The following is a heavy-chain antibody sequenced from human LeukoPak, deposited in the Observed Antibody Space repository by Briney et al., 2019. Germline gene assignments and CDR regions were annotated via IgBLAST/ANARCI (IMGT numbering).Heavy chain of an antibody. D-gene: IGHD1-26*01. CDR1: GFTFSDHY. Sequence: PGGSLRLSCAASGFTFSDHYMSWIRQAPGKGLEWVSYISSSGSTIYYADSVKGRFTISRDNAKNSLYLQMNSLRAEDTAVYYCARVNRVVGATKAYYFDYWGQGTLVTVSS. V-gene: IGHV3-11*04. J-gene: IGHJ4*02. CDR2: ISSSGSTI. CDR3: ARVNRVVGATKAYYFDY.